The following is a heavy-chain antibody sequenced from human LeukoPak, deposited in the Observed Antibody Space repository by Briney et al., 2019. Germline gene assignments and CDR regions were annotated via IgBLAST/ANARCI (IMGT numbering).Heavy chain of an antibody. Sequence: SETLSLTCAVYGGSFSGYYWSWIRQPPGKGLEWIGYIYYSGSTNYNPSLKSRVTISVDTSKNQFSLKLSSVTAADTAVYYCARVGDFWSGYPAYFDYWGQGTLVTVSS. J-gene: IGHJ4*02. CDR3: ARVGDFWSGYPAYFDY. CDR1: GGSFSGYY. CDR2: IYYSGST. D-gene: IGHD3-3*01. V-gene: IGHV4-59*01.